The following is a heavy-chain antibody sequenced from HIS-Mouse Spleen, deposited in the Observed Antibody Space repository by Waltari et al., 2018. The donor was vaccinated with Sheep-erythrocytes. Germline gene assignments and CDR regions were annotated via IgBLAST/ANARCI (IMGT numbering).Heavy chain of an antibody. CDR3: ASVTGVDAFDI. Sequence: QVQLQQWGAGLLKPSETLSLTCAVYGGSFSGYYWSWIRQPPGKWLAWIGEINHSGRTNYNPSLKVRVTISVDTSKNQFSLKLSSVTAADTAVYYCASVTGVDAFDIWGQGTMVTVSS. V-gene: IGHV4-34*01. CDR1: GGSFSGYY. J-gene: IGHJ3*02. D-gene: IGHD7-27*01. CDR2: INHSGRT.